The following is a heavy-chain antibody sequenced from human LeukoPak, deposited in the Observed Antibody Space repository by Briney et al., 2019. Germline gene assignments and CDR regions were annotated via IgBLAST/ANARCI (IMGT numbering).Heavy chain of an antibody. V-gene: IGHV3-7*01. CDR3: ARDNGVVHGVYYMDV. Sequence: VGSLRLSCAASGFTFSNYWMTWVRQAPGKGLEWVADIKQDGSEKLYVNSVRGRFTISRDNAKMSLFLQMNSLRAEDTAVYYCARDNGVVHGVYYMDVWGKGTTATV. D-gene: IGHD3-3*01. CDR2: IKQDGSEK. CDR1: GFTFSNYW. J-gene: IGHJ6*03.